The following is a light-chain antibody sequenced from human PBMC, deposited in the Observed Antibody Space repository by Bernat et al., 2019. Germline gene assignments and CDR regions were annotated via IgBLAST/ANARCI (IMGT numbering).Light chain of an antibody. V-gene: IGKV1-9*01. J-gene: IGKJ5*01. Sequence: DIQLTQSPPFLSASVGDRVTITCRASQVIGTDLAWYQHKPGKAPNLLIYVASTLETGVPSRFSGSGSGTEFTLTISSLQPEDVATYYCQHLDNYPFTVGQGTRLGI. CDR1: QVIGTD. CDR3: QHLDNYPFT. CDR2: VAS.